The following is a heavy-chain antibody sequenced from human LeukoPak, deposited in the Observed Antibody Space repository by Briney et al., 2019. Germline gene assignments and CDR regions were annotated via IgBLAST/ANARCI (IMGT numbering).Heavy chain of an antibody. Sequence: GGSLRLSCAASGFTFSSYAMHWVRQAPGKGLEWVAVISYDGSNKYYADSVKGRFTISRDNSKNTLYLQMNSLRAEDTAVYYRARPLDGQLWSGYFDYWGQGTLVTVSS. D-gene: IGHD5-18*01. CDR2: ISYDGSNK. CDR3: ARPLDGQLWSGYFDY. J-gene: IGHJ4*02. CDR1: GFTFSSYA. V-gene: IGHV3-30*04.